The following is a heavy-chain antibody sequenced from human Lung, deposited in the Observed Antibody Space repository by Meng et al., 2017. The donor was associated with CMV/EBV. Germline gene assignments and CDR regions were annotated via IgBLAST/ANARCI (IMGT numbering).Heavy chain of an antibody. Sequence: GESLKISCAASGFTFDDYGMSWVRQAPGKGLEWVSGINWNSGSTGFADSVKGRFTISRDNAKNSLYLQMNSLRAEDTALYYCARGLRAAANYYYYGMYVWGQGTTVTVSS. CDR2: INWNSGST. J-gene: IGHJ6*02. V-gene: IGHV3-20*04. CDR1: GFTFDDYG. CDR3: ARGLRAAANYYYYGMYV. D-gene: IGHD6-13*01.